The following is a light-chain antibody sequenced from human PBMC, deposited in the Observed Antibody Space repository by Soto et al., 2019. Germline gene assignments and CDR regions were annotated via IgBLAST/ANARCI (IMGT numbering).Light chain of an antibody. J-gene: IGKJ1*01. V-gene: IGKV3-15*01. CDR2: GAT. Sequence: EIVMTQSPATLSVSPGERATLSCRASQSVSSNLAWYQQKPGQAPRLLIYGATTRATGIPSRFSGSRSGTEFTLTISSLHSEDFAVYYCQLYNNWPRTFGQGTKVEIK. CDR3: QLYNNWPRT. CDR1: QSVSSN.